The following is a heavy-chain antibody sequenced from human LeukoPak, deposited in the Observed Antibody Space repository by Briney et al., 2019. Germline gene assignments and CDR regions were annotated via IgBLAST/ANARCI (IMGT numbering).Heavy chain of an antibody. Sequence: GGSLRLSCAASGFTVSSNYMSWVRQAPGKGLEWVANIKHDGSEKYYVDSVKGRFTISRDNSKNSLYLQMNSLRAEDTAVYYCARDSPLPSIAAHFDYWGQGTLVTASS. V-gene: IGHV3-7*05. D-gene: IGHD6-6*01. CDR1: GFTVSSNY. CDR2: IKHDGSEK. J-gene: IGHJ4*02. CDR3: ARDSPLPSIAAHFDY.